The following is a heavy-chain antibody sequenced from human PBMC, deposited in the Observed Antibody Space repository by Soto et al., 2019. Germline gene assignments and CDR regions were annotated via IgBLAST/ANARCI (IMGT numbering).Heavy chain of an antibody. Sequence: PSETLSLTCTVSGGSISSGDYYWSWIRHPPGKGLEWIGYIYYSGSTYYNPSLKSRVTISVDTSKNQFSLKLSSVTAADTAVYYCARAPAELWFGELTSGWFDPWGQGTLVTVSS. CDR3: ARAPAELWFGELTSGWFDP. CDR1: GGSISSGDYY. CDR2: IYYSGST. D-gene: IGHD3-10*01. J-gene: IGHJ5*02. V-gene: IGHV4-30-4*01.